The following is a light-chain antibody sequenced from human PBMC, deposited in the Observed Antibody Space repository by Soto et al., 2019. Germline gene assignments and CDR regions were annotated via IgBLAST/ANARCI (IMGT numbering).Light chain of an antibody. CDR2: DAS. CDR1: QGIGRY. Sequence: EIVLTQSPDTLSLSPGESATLSCRASQGIGRYLAWFQQKPGQTPRLLIYDASTRATGIPARLSGSGSGTDFTLTISSLEPEDVAVYYCQQRSNWSLSFGPETKVEIK. CDR3: QQRSNWSLS. V-gene: IGKV3-11*01. J-gene: IGKJ3*01.